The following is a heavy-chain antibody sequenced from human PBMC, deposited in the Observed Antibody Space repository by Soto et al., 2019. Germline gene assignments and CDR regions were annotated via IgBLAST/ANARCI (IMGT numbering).Heavy chain of an antibody. D-gene: IGHD1-20*01. Sequence: QVQLVQSGAEVKKPGSSVKVSCKASGGTFSSYTISWVRQAPGQGLEWMGRIIPILGIANYAQKFQGRVTITADKSTRTDYMELSSLRSEDTAVYYCARGGVGSLTITGIPLDYCGQGTLVTVSS. CDR2: IIPILGIA. CDR1: GGTFSSYT. CDR3: ARGGVGSLTITGIPLDY. J-gene: IGHJ4*02. V-gene: IGHV1-69*02.